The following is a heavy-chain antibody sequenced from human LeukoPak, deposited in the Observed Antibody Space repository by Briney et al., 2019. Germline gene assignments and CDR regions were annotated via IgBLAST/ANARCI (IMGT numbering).Heavy chain of an antibody. CDR1: GFTFTSSA. CDR2: IVVGSGNT. CDR3: AAVGCSSTSCYTAGQLRFDP. D-gene: IGHD2-2*02. Sequence: ASVTVSCKASGFTFTSSAVQWVRQARGQRLEWIGWIVVGSGNTNYAQKFQERVTITRDMSTSTAYMELSSLRSEDTAVYYCAAVGCSSTSCYTAGQLRFDPWGQGTLVTVSS. J-gene: IGHJ5*02. V-gene: IGHV1-58*01.